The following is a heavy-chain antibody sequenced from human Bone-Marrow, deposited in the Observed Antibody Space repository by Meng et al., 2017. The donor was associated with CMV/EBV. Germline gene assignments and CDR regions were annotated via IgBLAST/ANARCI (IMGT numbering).Heavy chain of an antibody. Sequence: GGSLRLSCAASGFTFSTYGMHWVRQAPGKGLEWLTFIRYDGSNEYYADSVKGRFTISRDNSKNTLTLQMNSLRVDDTAAYYCEKRSHRSGYYYYFDYWGQGTLVTVSS. J-gene: IGHJ4*02. CDR3: EKRSHRSGYYYYFDY. V-gene: IGHV3-30*02. D-gene: IGHD3-22*01. CDR1: GFTFSTYG. CDR2: IRYDGSNE.